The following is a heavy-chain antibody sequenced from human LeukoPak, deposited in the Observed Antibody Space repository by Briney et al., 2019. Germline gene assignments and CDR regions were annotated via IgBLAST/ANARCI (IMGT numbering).Heavy chain of an antibody. J-gene: IGHJ3*02. CDR1: GFTFSSYA. CDR2: ISYDGNKK. V-gene: IGHV3-30-3*01. D-gene: IGHD1-26*01. Sequence: PGGSLRLSCAASGFTFSSYAMHWVRQAPGKGLEWVAVISYDGNKKYYADSVKGRFTISRDNSKNTLYLQMNSLRAEDTAVYYCARVGSGSYFLDGFDIWGQGTMVTVSS. CDR3: ARVGSGSYFLDGFDI.